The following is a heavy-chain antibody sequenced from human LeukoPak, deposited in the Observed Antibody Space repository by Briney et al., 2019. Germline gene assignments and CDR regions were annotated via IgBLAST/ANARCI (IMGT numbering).Heavy chain of an antibody. CDR3: ARVGTYYYDSSGYYY. V-gene: IGHV3-53*01. Sequence: SGGSLRLSCAASGFSVSSNYMSWVRQAPGKVLEWVSVISSGGYTYYADSVKGRFTISRDNSKNTLYLQMNSLRAEDTAVYYCARVGTYYYDSSGYYYSGQGTLVTVSS. D-gene: IGHD3-22*01. CDR1: GFSVSSNY. J-gene: IGHJ4*02. CDR2: ISSGGYT.